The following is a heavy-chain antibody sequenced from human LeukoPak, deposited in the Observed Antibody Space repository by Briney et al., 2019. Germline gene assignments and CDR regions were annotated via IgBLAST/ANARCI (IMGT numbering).Heavy chain of an antibody. CDR3: ARDSVYSSSWKYFQH. CDR1: GGSISSYY. V-gene: IGHV4-59*01. CDR2: IYYSGST. D-gene: IGHD6-13*01. Sequence: SETLSLTCTVSGGSISSYYWSWIRQPPGKGLEWIGYIYYSGSTNYNPSLKSRVTISVDTSKNQFSLKLSSVTAADTAVYYCARDSVYSSSWKYFQHWGQGTLVTVSS. J-gene: IGHJ1*01.